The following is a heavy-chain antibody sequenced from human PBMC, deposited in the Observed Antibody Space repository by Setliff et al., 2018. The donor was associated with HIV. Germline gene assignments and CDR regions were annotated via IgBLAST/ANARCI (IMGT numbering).Heavy chain of an antibody. D-gene: IGHD3-22*01. CDR2: ITGRSSYI. J-gene: IGHJ1*01. Sequence: GGSLRLSCAVSGFTFSNYSMSWVRQAPGKGLEWISSITGRSSYIYYADSVKGRFTISRDNAKSSLYLQMNSLRAEDTAVYYCARGTGDSSGYYYYSQYFQHWGQGTLVTVSS. V-gene: IGHV3-21*01. CDR1: GFTFSNYS. CDR3: ARGTGDSSGYYYYSQYFQH.